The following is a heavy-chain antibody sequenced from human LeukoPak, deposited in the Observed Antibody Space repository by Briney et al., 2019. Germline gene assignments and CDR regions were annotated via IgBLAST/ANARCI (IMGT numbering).Heavy chain of an antibody. Sequence: SETLSLTCTVSGGSISSHYRSWIRQPPGKGLEWIGYINYSGSTNYNPSLKSRVTISVDTSKNQFSLKVSAVTAADTAVYYCARELSYYDSSGPRWGQGTLVTVSS. D-gene: IGHD3-22*01. J-gene: IGHJ4*02. CDR3: ARELSYYDSSGPR. CDR1: GGSISSHY. V-gene: IGHV4-59*11. CDR2: INYSGST.